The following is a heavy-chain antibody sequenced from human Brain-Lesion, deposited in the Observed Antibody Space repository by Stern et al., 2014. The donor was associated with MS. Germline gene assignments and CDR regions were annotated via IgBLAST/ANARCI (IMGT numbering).Heavy chain of an antibody. Sequence: AHPPPPGAEVKKPGASVKVSCKTSGYIFTGYYIHWVRQAPGQGLEWMAWINPNTGGTKYAQKFQGRVTMSRDTSISTAYVELSSLTSDDTAVYYCARDQRGITIFGVVTDYYYLGMDVWGQGTTVTVSS. CDR2: INPNTGGT. CDR3: ARDQRGITIFGVVTDYYYLGMDV. V-gene: IGHV1-2*02. J-gene: IGHJ6*02. D-gene: IGHD3-3*01. CDR1: GYIFTGYY.